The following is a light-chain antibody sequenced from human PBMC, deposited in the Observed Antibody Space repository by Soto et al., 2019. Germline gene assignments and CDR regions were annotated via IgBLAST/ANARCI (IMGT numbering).Light chain of an antibody. J-gene: IGLJ1*01. V-gene: IGLV1-44*01. CDR1: TSNIESHT. CDR2: TDN. Sequence: QSVLSQPPSASGTPGQRVTISCSGSTSNIESHTVNWYQNLPGTAPKLLINTDNQLPSGVHHRFSGYKSGTSAYLVISRLQSEDEAYYYCATWDDRLKGVFGTGTKLTVL. CDR3: ATWDDRLKGV.